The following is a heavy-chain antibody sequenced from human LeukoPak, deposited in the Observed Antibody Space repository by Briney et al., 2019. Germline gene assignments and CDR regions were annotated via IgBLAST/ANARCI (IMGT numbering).Heavy chain of an antibody. J-gene: IGHJ4*02. CDR3: QKDWIQFNRVFDCFDS. Sequence: GGSLRLSCATSGFPFETNAMSWVRQAPGKGLEWVATIGNTETFYADSVTGRFTISRDNSKNTVNLQMNRLRLEDTAIYSLQKDWIQFNRVFDCFDSWGQGTLVTVSS. D-gene: IGHD5-18*01. CDR1: GFPFETNA. V-gene: IGHV3-23*01. CDR2: IGNTET.